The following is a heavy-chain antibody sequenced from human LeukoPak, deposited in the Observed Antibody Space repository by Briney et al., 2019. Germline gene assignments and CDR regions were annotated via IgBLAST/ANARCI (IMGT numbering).Heavy chain of an antibody. CDR3: ARPLRTLVQGDAFDV. V-gene: IGHV4-39*02. Sequence: TSETLSLTCTVSGGSISSITYYWVWIRQPPGKGLEWIGSIFYTGSASYNPSLKSRVTMSVDTSKNHFSLKLTSVTAADTAVYYCARPLRTLVQGDAFDVWGQGTMVTVSS. D-gene: IGHD3-10*01. J-gene: IGHJ3*01. CDR1: GGSISSITYY. CDR2: IFYTGSA.